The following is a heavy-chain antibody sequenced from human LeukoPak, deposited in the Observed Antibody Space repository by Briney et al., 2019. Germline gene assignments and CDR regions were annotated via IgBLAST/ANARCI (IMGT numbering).Heavy chain of an antibody. CDR1: GYSFTSYW. D-gene: IGHD3-22*01. Sequence: GESLNISCKGSGYSFTSYWIGWVRQMPGKGLEWMGIIYSGDSDTRYSPSFQGQVTISADKSISTAYLQWSSLKASDTAMYYCARRGDSSGYYYSEDWFDPWGQGTLVTVSS. V-gene: IGHV5-51*01. CDR2: IYSGDSDT. J-gene: IGHJ5*02. CDR3: ARRGDSSGYYYSEDWFDP.